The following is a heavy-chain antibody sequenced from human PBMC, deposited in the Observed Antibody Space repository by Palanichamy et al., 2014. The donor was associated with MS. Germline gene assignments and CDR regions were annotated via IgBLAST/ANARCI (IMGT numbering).Heavy chain of an antibody. CDR3: ARDRPGYSSGWYGMDV. Sequence: QVQLVQSGAEVKKPGASVKVSCKASGYTFYQLWYQLGATGPGQGLEWMGWISAYNGNTNYAQKLQGRVTMTTDTSTSTAYMELRSLRSDDTAVYYCARDRPGYSSGWYGMDVWGQGTTVTVSS. V-gene: IGHV1-18*01. CDR2: ISAYNGNT. CDR1: GYTFYQLW. J-gene: IGHJ6*02. D-gene: IGHD6-19*01.